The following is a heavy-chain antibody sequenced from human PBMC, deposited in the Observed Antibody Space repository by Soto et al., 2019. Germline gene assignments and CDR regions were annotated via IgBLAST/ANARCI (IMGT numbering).Heavy chain of an antibody. CDR1: GFTFSSYG. V-gene: IGHV3-33*01. CDR2: IWYDGSNK. Sequence: PGESLKISCAASGFTFSSYGMHWVRQAPGKGLEWVAVIWYDGSNKYYADSVKGRFTISRDNSKNTLYLQMNSLRAEDTAVYYCARDQGVWGSYSQYFQHWGQGTLVTVSS. J-gene: IGHJ1*01. CDR3: ARDQGVWGSYSQYFQH. D-gene: IGHD3-16*01.